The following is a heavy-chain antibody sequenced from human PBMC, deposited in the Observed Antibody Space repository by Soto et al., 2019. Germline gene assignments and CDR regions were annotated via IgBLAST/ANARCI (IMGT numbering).Heavy chain of an antibody. CDR1: GYSFTSYW. CDR2: IYPGDSDT. D-gene: IGHD5-12*01. V-gene: IGHV5-51*01. CDR3: VRHPKYYSGYRYFDY. Sequence: PGESLKISCKGSGYSFTSYWIGWVRQMPGKGLEWMGIIYPGDSDTRYSPSFQGQVTISADKSISTAYLQWSSLKASDSAIYYCVRHPKYYSGYRYFDYWGQGTQVTVSS. J-gene: IGHJ4*02.